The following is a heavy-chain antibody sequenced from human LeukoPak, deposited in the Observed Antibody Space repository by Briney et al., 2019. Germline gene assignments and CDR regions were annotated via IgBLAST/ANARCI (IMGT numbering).Heavy chain of an antibody. D-gene: IGHD6-19*01. CDR2: ISYDGSNK. J-gene: IGHJ4*02. Sequence: PGGSLRLSCAASGFTFSSYGMHWVRQAPGKGLEWVAVISYDGSNKYYADSVKGRFTISRDNSKNTLYLQMNSLRAEDTAVYYCAKDRKSSGLDYWGQGTLVTVSS. V-gene: IGHV3-30*18. CDR1: GFTFSSYG. CDR3: AKDRKSSGLDY.